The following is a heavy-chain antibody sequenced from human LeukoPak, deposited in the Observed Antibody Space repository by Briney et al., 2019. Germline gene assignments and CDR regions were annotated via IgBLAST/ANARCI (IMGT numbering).Heavy chain of an antibody. V-gene: IGHV4-59*01. CDR1: GGSISSYY. D-gene: IGHD3-10*01. CDR3: ARGYYGSGSYLVYFDY. J-gene: IGHJ4*02. CDR2: IYYSGST. Sequence: SETLSLTCTVSGGSISSYYWSWIRQPPGKGLEWIGYIYYSGSTKYNPSLKSRVTISVDTSKNQFSLKLSSVTAADTAVYYCARGYYGSGSYLVYFDYWGQGTLVTVSS.